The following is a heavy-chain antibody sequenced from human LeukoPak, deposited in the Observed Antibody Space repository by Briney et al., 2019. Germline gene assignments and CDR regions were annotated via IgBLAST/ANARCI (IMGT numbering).Heavy chain of an antibody. CDR2: MNPKSGNT. CDR3: ARVTGSIDY. J-gene: IGHJ4*02. CDR1: GYTFTSYD. Sequence: VASVKVSCKASGYTFTSYDINWARQATGQGLEWMGWMNPKSGNTGYAQKFQGRVTMTRDTSISTAYMELGSLRSEDTAVYYCARVTGSIDYWGQGTLVTVSS. V-gene: IGHV1-8*01. D-gene: IGHD1-1*01.